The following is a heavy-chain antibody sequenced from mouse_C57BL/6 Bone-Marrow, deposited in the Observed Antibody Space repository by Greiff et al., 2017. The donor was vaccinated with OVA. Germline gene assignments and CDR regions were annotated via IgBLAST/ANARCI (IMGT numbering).Heavy chain of an antibody. CDR3: TRDGYYYGSSLWYFDV. CDR1: GFTFSSYA. Sequence: EVKLVESGEGLVTPGGSLKLSCAASGFTFSSYAMSWVRQTPEKRLEWVAYISSGGDYIYYADTVKGRFTISRDNARNTLYLQMSSLKSEDTAMYYCTRDGYYYGSSLWYFDVWGTGTTVTVSS. D-gene: IGHD1-1*01. CDR2: ISSGGDYI. V-gene: IGHV5-9-1*02. J-gene: IGHJ1*03.